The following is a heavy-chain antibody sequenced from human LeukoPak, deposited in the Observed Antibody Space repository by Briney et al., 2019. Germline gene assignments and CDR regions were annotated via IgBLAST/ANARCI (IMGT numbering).Heavy chain of an antibody. Sequence: GASVKVSCKASGYTFTSYGISWVRQAPGQGLEWMGWISAYNGNTNYAQKLQGRVTMTTDTSTSTAYMELRSLRSDDTAVYYCARDPILYYYDSSGYQEYNWFDPWGQETLVTVSS. D-gene: IGHD3-22*01. CDR3: ARDPILYYYDSSGYQEYNWFDP. V-gene: IGHV1-18*01. CDR2: ISAYNGNT. CDR1: GYTFTSYG. J-gene: IGHJ5*02.